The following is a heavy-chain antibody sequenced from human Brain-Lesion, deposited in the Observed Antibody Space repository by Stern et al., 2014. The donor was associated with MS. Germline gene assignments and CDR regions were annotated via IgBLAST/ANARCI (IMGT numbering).Heavy chain of an antibody. CDR2: LSFVGNKK. CDR3: ARLRIPYFVFSGYDPAFDY. D-gene: IGHD5-12*01. CDR1: AFTFHHYA. Sequence: EQLVASSGGVVQPGRTLRLSCAASAFTFHHYAMYWVRQAPAKGPARVAVLSFVGNKKDYADSIKGRFSIFRDNSKNTLYLQMNSLRGEDAAVYYWARLRIPYFVFSGYDPAFDYWGQGTLVTVSA. V-gene: IGHV3-30-3*01. J-gene: IGHJ4*02.